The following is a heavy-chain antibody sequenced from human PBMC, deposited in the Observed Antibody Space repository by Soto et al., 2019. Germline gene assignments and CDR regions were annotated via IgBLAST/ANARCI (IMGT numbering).Heavy chain of an antibody. CDR3: ARTPVIVGPYDTFDI. J-gene: IGHJ3*02. D-gene: IGHD1-26*01. V-gene: IGHV5-51*01. CDR2: IYPGDSDT. CDR1: GYRFGSYW. Sequence: GESLKISCQGSGYRFGSYWIGWVRQMPGKGLEWMGIIYPGDSDTRYSPSFQGQVTISADKSISTAYLQWSSLKASDTAMYYCARTPVIVGPYDTFDIWGPGTMVTDSS.